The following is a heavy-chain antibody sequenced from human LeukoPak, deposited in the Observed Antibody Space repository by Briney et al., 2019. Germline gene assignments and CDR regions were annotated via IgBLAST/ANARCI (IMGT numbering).Heavy chain of an antibody. V-gene: IGHV4-59*01. CDR2: VAYSGST. J-gene: IGHJ5*02. CDR1: GGSTNSYY. D-gene: IGHD5-12*01. Sequence: SETLSLTCTVSGGSTNSYYWSWIRQSPGKGLEWIGYVAYSGSTNYNPSHKSRVTISLNTSKNQFSLKLSSVTAADTAVYYCARTVSGYYFNAWGPGTLVTVSS. CDR3: ARTVSGYYFNA.